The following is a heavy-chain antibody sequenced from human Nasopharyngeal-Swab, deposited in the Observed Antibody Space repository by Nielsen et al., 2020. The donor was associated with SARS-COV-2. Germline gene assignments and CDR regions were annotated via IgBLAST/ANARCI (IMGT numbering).Heavy chain of an antibody. CDR1: GFTFSSYS. J-gene: IGHJ5*02. Sequence: GESLKISCAASGFTFSSYSMNWVRQAPGKGLEWVSYISSSSSTICYADSVKGRFTISRDNAKNSLYLQMNSLRAEDTAVYYCARDQGVNYDFWSGYNNWFDPWGQGTLVTVSS. CDR2: ISSSSSTI. D-gene: IGHD3-3*01. CDR3: ARDQGVNYDFWSGYNNWFDP. V-gene: IGHV3-48*01.